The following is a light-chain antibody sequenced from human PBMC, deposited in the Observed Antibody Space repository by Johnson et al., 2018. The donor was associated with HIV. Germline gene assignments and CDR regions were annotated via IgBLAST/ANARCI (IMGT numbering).Light chain of an antibody. CDR1: SSNIGNNY. V-gene: IGLV1-51*02. Sequence: QSVLTQPPSVSAAPGQKVTISCSGSSSNIGNNYVSWYQQLPGTAPKLLIYEKNKRPSGIPDRFSGSKSGTSATLAITGLQTGDEADYYCGTWDTSLSVYVFGTGTKVTVL. CDR3: GTWDTSLSVYV. J-gene: IGLJ1*01. CDR2: EKN.